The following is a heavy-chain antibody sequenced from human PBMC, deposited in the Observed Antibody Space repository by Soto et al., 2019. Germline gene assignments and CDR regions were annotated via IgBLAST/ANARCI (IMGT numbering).Heavy chain of an antibody. CDR1: GYTFSSNS. CDR3: ARVRVVVGATIDS. D-gene: IGHD2-15*01. CDR2: ITPFNGDT. J-gene: IGHJ4*02. V-gene: IGHV1-18*04. Sequence: VASVKVSCKASGYTFSSNSIHWVRQAPGQGLEWMGWITPFNGDTSYAQKFQGRVTMTTDTSTGTVFMELRSLRFDDTAVYYCARVRVVVGATIDSWGQGTLVTVSS.